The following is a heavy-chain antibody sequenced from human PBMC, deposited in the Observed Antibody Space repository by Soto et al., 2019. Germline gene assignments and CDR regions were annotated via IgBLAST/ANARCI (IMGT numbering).Heavy chain of an antibody. Sequence: QVQLVQSGAEVKKPGASVKVSCKASGYTFTSYDINWVRQATGQGLEWMGWMNPNSGNTGYAQKFQGRVTMTRNTSLSTAYMELSSLRSEGTAVYYCATTIGSYGSGSYYSYYFDYWGQGTLVTVSS. CDR1: GYTFTSYD. CDR2: MNPNSGNT. CDR3: ATTIGSYGSGSYYSYYFDY. V-gene: IGHV1-8*01. J-gene: IGHJ4*02. D-gene: IGHD3-10*01.